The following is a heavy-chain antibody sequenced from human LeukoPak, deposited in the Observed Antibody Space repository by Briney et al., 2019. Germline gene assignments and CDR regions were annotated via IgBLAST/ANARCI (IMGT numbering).Heavy chain of an antibody. V-gene: IGHV5-51*01. Sequence: GESLKISCKGSGYSLTSYWIGWVRQMPGKGLEWMGIIFPGDSDTRYSPSFQGQVIISADKSSSTAYLQWSSLKASDTAMYCCARHGRDSSGYYESGYWGQGTLVTVSS. J-gene: IGHJ4*02. D-gene: IGHD3-22*01. CDR2: IFPGDSDT. CDR1: GYSLTSYW. CDR3: ARHGRDSSGYYESGY.